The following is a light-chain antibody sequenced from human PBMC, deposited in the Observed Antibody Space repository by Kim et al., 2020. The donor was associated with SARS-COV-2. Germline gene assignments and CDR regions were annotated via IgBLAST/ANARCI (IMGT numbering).Light chain of an antibody. CDR1: QSVTSN. Sequence: EMVMTQSPATLSVSPGERATLSCKTSQSVTSNLAWYQQKPGQAPRLLIYAASIRATGIPARFSGSGSGTDFTLTISSLQSEDFAIYYCQQYYNWPPWTFGQGTKVDIK. J-gene: IGKJ1*01. CDR3: QQYYNWPPWT. V-gene: IGKV3D-15*01. CDR2: AAS.